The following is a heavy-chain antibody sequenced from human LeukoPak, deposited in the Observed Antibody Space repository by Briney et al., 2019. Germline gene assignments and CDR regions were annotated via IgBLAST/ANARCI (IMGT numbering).Heavy chain of an antibody. D-gene: IGHD5-18*01. J-gene: IGHJ4*02. CDR2: INHSGST. V-gene: IGHV4-34*01. Sequence: PSETLSLTCAVYGGSFSGYYWSWIRQPPGKGLEWIGEINHSGSTNYNPSLKSRVTISVDTSKNQFSLKLSSVTAADTAVYYCTTGGYSYGYQDYWGQGTLVTVSS. CDR3: TTGGYSYGYQDY. CDR1: GGSFSGYY.